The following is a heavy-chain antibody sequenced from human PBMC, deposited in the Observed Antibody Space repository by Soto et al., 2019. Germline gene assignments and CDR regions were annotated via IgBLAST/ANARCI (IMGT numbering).Heavy chain of an antibody. Sequence: QVQRVQSGAEVNKPGSSVKVSCKASGGPFSSYAISWVRQAPGQGLEWMGGIIPIFGTANYAQKFQGRVTITGDESTSTANMERSSLTSADTAVYYGARVSVEMATISWFDPWGQGALVTVSS. V-gene: IGHV1-69*01. CDR1: GGPFSSYA. D-gene: IGHD5-12*01. J-gene: IGHJ5*02. CDR2: IIPIFGTA. CDR3: ARVSVEMATISWFDP.